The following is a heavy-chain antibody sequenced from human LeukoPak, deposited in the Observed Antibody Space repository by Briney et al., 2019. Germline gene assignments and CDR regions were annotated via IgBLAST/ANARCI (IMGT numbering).Heavy chain of an antibody. V-gene: IGHV1-2*06. D-gene: IGHD6-19*01. CDR2: INPNSGGT. J-gene: IGHJ5*02. Sequence: ASVKVSCKASGYTFTGYYMHWVRQAPGQGLEWMGRINPNSGGTNYAQKFQGRVTMTGDTSISTAYMEMSRLRSDDTAVYYCARCPTPGSGWEYNWFDPWGQGTLVTVSS. CDR3: ARCPTPGSGWEYNWFDP. CDR1: GYTFTGYY.